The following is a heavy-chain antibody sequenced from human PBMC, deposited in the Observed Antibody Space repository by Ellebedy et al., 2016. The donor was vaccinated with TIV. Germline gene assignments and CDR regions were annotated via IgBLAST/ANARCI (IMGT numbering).Heavy chain of an antibody. D-gene: IGHD3-10*01. V-gene: IGHV3-66*01. J-gene: IGHJ3*02. CDR2: IAIDSTT. Sequence: GGSLRLSCAASELTVTSNFMSWVRQAPGKGLAWVSTIAIDSTTYYADSVKGRFTISRENSKNTLDIQMNSLRAEDTAVYYCARETYNDVDLKLWGIFDIWGQGTMVTVSS. CDR3: ARETYNDVDLKLWGIFDI. CDR1: ELTVTSNF.